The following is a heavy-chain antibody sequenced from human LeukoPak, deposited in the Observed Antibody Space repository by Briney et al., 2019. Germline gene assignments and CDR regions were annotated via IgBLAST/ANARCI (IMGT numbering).Heavy chain of an antibody. J-gene: IGHJ6*02. CDR2: ISAYNGNT. Sequence: ASVKVSCKASGYTFTSYGISWVRQAPGQGLEWMGWISAYNGNTNYAQKLQGRVTMTTDTSTSTVYMELRSLRSDDTAVYYCARAYYDILTGYGWAHYYYYGMDVWGQGATVTVSS. V-gene: IGHV1-18*01. D-gene: IGHD3-9*01. CDR3: ARAYYDILTGYGWAHYYYYGMDV. CDR1: GYTFTSYG.